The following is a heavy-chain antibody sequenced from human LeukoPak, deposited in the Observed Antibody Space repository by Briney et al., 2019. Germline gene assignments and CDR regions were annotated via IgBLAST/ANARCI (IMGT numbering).Heavy chain of an antibody. V-gene: IGHV1-2*06. D-gene: IGHD3-3*01. CDR2: INPNSGGA. CDR3: ARGFWSGYYGMDV. Sequence: GASVKVSCKASGYTFTGSYMHWVRQAPGQGLEWMGRINPNSGGAIYARNFQGRVTMTRDTSISTAYMELSRLRSDDTAVYYCARGFWSGYYGMDVWGQGTTVTVSS. J-gene: IGHJ6*02. CDR1: GYTFTGSY.